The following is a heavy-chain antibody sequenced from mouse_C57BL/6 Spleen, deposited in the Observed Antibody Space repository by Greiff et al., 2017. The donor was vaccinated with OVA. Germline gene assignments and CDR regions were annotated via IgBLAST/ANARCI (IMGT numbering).Heavy chain of an antibody. CDR3: VRPQGTWFAY. J-gene: IGHJ3*01. CDR1: GFSFNTYA. V-gene: IGHV10-1*01. Sequence: EVKLVESGGGLVQPKGSLKLSCAASGFSFNTYAMNWVRQAPGKGLEWVARIRSKSNNYATYYADSVKDRFTISRDDSESMLYLQMNNLKTEDTAMYYCVRPQGTWFAYWGQGTLVTVSA. CDR2: IRSKSNNYAT.